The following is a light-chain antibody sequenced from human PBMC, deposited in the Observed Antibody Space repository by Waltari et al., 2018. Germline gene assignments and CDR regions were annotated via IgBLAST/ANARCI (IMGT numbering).Light chain of an antibody. CDR1: QSISSW. CDR2: RAS. V-gene: IGKV1-5*03. CDR3: QQYNSISYT. Sequence: DIQMTQSPSTLSASVGDRVTITCRASQSISSWLAWYQQKPGKAPKLLIYRASSLERGVPSRFSGSGSGTEFTLTISSLQPDDFATYYCQQYNSISYTFGQGTKLEIK. J-gene: IGKJ2*01.